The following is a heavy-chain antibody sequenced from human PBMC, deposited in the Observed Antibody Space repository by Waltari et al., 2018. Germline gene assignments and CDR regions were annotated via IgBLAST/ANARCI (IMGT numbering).Heavy chain of an antibody. V-gene: IGHV3-7*04. CDR1: GFSFSTYW. CDR2: RKDDGSGK. J-gene: IGHJ6*02. CDR3: AREGGRYSSSWRGYYYYYNLDV. D-gene: IGHD6-13*01. Sequence: EVQLEESGGGLVQPGGSLRLSCAASGFSFSTYWMNWVRQAPGKGLVGGEKRKDDGSGKYDVDSVKGRFTSSRDNAKNSLDLQMNSLRDEDTAMYYCAREGGRYSSSWRGYYYYYNLDVWGQGTTVTVSS.